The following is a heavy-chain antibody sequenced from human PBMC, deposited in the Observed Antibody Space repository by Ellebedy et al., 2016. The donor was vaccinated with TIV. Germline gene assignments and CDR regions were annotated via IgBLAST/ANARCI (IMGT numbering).Heavy chain of an antibody. Sequence: GESLKISCAASGFTFSSYGMHWVRQAPGKGLEWVAVISYDGSNKYYADSVKGRFIISRDNSKNTLYLQMNSLRVEDTAVYYCARESRDKFVSFTFHYWGQGTLVTVSS. V-gene: IGHV3-30*03. J-gene: IGHJ4*02. CDR1: GFTFSSYG. CDR3: ARESRDKFVSFTFHY. D-gene: IGHD3-16*01. CDR2: ISYDGSNK.